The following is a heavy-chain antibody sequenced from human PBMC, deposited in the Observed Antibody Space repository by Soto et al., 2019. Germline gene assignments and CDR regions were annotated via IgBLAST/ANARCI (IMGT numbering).Heavy chain of an antibody. D-gene: IGHD2-21*01. CDR1: GFTFTSYE. V-gene: IGHV3-48*03. CDR3: AREELNCGGDCFAF. CDR2: IGTSDNNI. J-gene: IGHJ4*02. Sequence: PVGSLRLSCAASGFTFTSYEFNWVRQAPGKGLEWISYIGTSDNNIYYADSVKGRFTVSRDNARNSLYLQMNSLRAEDTAIYYCAREELNCGGDCFAFWGQGALVTVSS.